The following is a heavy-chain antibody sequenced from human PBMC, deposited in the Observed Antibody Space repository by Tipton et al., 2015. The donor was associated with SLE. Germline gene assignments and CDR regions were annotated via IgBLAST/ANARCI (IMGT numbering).Heavy chain of an antibody. CDR3: AKDRYGGGGTCFASYFDL. CDR2: ISGGGGST. J-gene: IGHJ4*02. Sequence: SLRLSCAASGFTFSSYAMTWVRQSPGKGLEWVSLISGGGGSTHHAATVRGRFTISRDNSKNTLSLQLNTLRADDTAIYYCAKDRYGGGGTCFASYFDLWGQGTPVTVSS. D-gene: IGHD3-16*02. V-gene: IGHV3-23*01. CDR1: GFTFSSYA.